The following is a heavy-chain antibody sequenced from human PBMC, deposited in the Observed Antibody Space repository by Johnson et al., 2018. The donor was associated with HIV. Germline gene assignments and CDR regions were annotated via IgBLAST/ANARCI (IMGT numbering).Heavy chain of an antibody. CDR2: IYSGGST. CDR1: GFTFSDYY. Sequence: VLLVESGGGLVKPGGSLRLSCAASGFTFSDYYMSWVRQAPGKGLEWVSVIYSGGSTYYADSVKGRFTISRDNSKNTLYLQMNSLRAEDTAVYYCAKDLHGYQLRDDAFDIWGQGTMVTVSS. V-gene: IGHV3-66*01. D-gene: IGHD2-2*01. CDR3: AKDLHGYQLRDDAFDI. J-gene: IGHJ3*02.